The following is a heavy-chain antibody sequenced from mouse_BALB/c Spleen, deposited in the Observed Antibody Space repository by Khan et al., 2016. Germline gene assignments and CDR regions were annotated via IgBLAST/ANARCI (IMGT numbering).Heavy chain of an antibody. J-gene: IGHJ3*01. D-gene: IGHD4-1*01. Sequence: QIQLVQSGPELKKPGETVRISCKASGYTFTTAGMQWVQKMPGKGLKWIGWINTHSGVPKYAEDFKGRFAFSLETSASTAYLQISNLKNEDTATYFCARGETGTEFAYWGQGTLVTVSA. CDR2: INTHSGVP. V-gene: IGHV9-4*02. CDR3: ARGETGTEFAY. CDR1: GYTFTTAG.